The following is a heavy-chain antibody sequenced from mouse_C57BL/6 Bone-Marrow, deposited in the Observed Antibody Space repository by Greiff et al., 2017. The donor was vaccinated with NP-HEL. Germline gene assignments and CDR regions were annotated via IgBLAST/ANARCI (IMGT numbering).Heavy chain of an antibody. CDR1: GYTFTSYW. V-gene: IGHV1-55*01. J-gene: IGHJ2*01. Sequence: VQLQQPGAELVKPGASVKMSCKASGYTFTSYWITWVKQRPGQGLEWIGDIYPGSGSTNYNEKFKSKATLTVDTSSSTAYMQLSSLTSEDSAVYYCARGRRLRGPFDYWGQGTTLTVSS. CDR2: IYPGSGST. CDR3: ARGRRLRGPFDY. D-gene: IGHD3-2*02.